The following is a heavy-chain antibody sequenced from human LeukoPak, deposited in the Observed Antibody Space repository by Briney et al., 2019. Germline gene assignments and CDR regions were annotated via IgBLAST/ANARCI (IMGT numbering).Heavy chain of an antibody. Sequence: GGSLRLSCAASGFTFSSYWMSWVSQAPGKGLEWVANIKQDGSEKYYVDSVKGRFTISRDNAKNSLYLQMNSLRAEDTAVYYCARDRIGSSWPYHYYYYYGMDVWGQGTTVTVSS. D-gene: IGHD6-13*01. CDR3: ARDRIGSSWPYHYYYYYGMDV. CDR2: IKQDGSEK. V-gene: IGHV3-7*01. CDR1: GFTFSSYW. J-gene: IGHJ6*02.